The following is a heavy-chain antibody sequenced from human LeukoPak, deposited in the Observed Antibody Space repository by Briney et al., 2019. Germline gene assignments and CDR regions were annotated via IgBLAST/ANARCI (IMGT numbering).Heavy chain of an antibody. D-gene: IGHD6-19*01. CDR1: GGSISSYY. Sequence: ASETLSLTCTVSGGSISSYYWSWIRQPPGKGLEWIGYIYYSGSTNYNPSLKSRVTISVDTSKNQFSLKLSSVTAADTAVYYCARPGIAVADMDVWGKGTTVTVSS. CDR2: IYYSGST. V-gene: IGHV4-59*12. CDR3: ARPGIAVADMDV. J-gene: IGHJ6*03.